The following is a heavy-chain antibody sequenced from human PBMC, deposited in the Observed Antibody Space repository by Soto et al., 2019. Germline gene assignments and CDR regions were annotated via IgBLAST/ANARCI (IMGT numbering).Heavy chain of an antibody. CDR1: GVTFTSSA. D-gene: IGHD3-22*01. Sequence: ASVKVSCKASGVTFTSSAVQWVRQARGQRLEWIGGIVVGTAYTNYAQKFQERVTITRDISTSTAYMELSSLRSEDTAVYYCAADEYDNSGFLPRYWGQGTLVTVSS. V-gene: IGHV1-58*01. CDR3: AADEYDNSGFLPRY. CDR2: IVVGTAYT. J-gene: IGHJ4*02.